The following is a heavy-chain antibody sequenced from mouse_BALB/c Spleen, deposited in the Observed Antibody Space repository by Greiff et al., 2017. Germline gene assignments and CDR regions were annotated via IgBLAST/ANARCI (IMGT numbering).Heavy chain of an antibody. CDR1: GFSLTSYG. CDR2: IWAGGST. J-gene: IGHJ1*01. Sequence: VMLVESGPGLVAPSQSLSITCTVSGFSLTSYGVHWVRQPPGKGLEWLGVIWAGGSTNYNSALMSRLSISKDNSKSQVFLKMNSLQTDDTAMYYCAMPTVVATDWYFDVWGAGTTVTVSS. CDR3: AMPTVVATDWYFDV. D-gene: IGHD1-1*01. V-gene: IGHV2-9*02.